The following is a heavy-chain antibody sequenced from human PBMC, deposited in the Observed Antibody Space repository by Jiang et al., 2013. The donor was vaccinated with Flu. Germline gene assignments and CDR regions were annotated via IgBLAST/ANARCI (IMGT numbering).Heavy chain of an antibody. V-gene: IGHV3-33*01. J-gene: IGHJ2*01. CDR1: GFTFSRYG. CDR2: IWYDGSKK. Sequence: QLVESGGGVVQPGMSLRLSCAASGFTFSRYGMHWVRQAPGKGLEWVAIIWYDGSKKFYTDSVTGRFTISRDNSNNTVYLQMDSLRAEDTAVYYCVRDNDADWYFDLWGRGTLVTVSS. D-gene: IGHD1-1*01. CDR3: VRDNDADWYFDL.